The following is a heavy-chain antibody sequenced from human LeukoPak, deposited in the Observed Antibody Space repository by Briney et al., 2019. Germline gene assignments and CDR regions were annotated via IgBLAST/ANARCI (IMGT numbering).Heavy chain of an antibody. CDR2: INGESTFK. CDR1: GFSFSSPG. V-gene: IGHV3-21*01. Sequence: GGPLRLSCTASGFSFSSPGMNWVRQAPGKGLEWVSTINGESTFKVYADSVKGRFTISGDNAKNSLYLQMDSLRAEDTAVYYCAKYQTGTWTSYDSSDIWGQGTLVTVSS. D-gene: IGHD1-7*01. CDR3: AKYQTGTWTSYDSSDI. J-gene: IGHJ3*02.